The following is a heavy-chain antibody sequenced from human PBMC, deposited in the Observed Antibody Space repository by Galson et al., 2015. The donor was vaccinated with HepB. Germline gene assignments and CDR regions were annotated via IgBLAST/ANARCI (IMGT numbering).Heavy chain of an antibody. CDR3: ARDGGITMIVVAGGYYYYGMDV. D-gene: IGHD3-22*01. J-gene: IGHJ6*02. Sequence: SVKVSCKASGYTFTSYGISWVRQAPGQGLEWMGWISAYNGNTNYAQKLQGRVTMTTDTSTSTAYMELRSLRSDDTAVCYCARDGGITMIVVAGGYYYYGMDVWGQGTTVTVSS. V-gene: IGHV1-18*01. CDR2: ISAYNGNT. CDR1: GYTFTSYG.